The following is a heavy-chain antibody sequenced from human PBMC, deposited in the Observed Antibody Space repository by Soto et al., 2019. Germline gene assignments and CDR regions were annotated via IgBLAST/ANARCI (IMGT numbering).Heavy chain of an antibody. CDR3: AREGRMGTFDY. CDR2: FYYSGST. J-gene: IGHJ4*02. CDR1: GGSVSGGIYF. D-gene: IGHD1-1*01. V-gene: IGHV4-61*01. Sequence: TSETLSLTCTVSGGSVSGGIYFWSWVRQPPGKGLEWIGYFYYSGSTKYNPSLKSRVTILEDTSKNQFSLKLNSVTAADTAVYYCAREGRMGTFDYWGQGTLVTVSS.